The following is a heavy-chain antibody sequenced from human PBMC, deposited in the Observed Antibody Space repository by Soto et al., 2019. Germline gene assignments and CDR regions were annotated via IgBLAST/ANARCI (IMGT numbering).Heavy chain of an antibody. V-gene: IGHV1-18*01. D-gene: IGHD3-22*01. CDR1: GYTFTAYG. Sequence: QVQLVQSGGEVERPGASVKVSCKASGYTFTAYGITWFRQAPGQGPEWMGWVSSYNGNTKYEQNLQGRVTMTTDTATTTAYMELRSLRSDDTAVYYCARDHDSSGYFRPRFVDYWGQGTLVTVSS. J-gene: IGHJ4*02. CDR2: VSSYNGNT. CDR3: ARDHDSSGYFRPRFVDY.